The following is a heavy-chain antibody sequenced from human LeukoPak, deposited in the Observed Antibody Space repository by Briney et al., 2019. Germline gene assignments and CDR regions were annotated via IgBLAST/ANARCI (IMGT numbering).Heavy chain of an antibody. V-gene: IGHV4-4*02. Sequence: SETLSLTCAVSGGSISSDNWWSWVRQPPGKGLEWIGEIYHSGATNYDSSLKSRLTISVDKSKNQFFLKLSSVTAADTAVYYCARDSSRVARGYSDYWGQGTLVTVSS. J-gene: IGHJ4*02. CDR3: ARDSSRVARGYSDY. CDR1: GGSISSDNW. D-gene: IGHD6-6*01. CDR2: IYHSGAT.